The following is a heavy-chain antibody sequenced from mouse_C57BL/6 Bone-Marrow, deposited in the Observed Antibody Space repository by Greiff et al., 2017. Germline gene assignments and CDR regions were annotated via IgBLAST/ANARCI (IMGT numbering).Heavy chain of an antibody. Sequence: QVQLKESGPELVQPGASVKLSCKASGYTFTSYDINWVKQRPGLGLEWIGWIYPRDGSTKYNAKFKGKATLTVDTSSSTAYMELHSLTSEDSAVYFCARIYDGYYDYAMDYWGQGTSVTVSS. J-gene: IGHJ4*01. CDR3: ARIYDGYYDYAMDY. CDR1: GYTFTSYD. CDR2: IYPRDGST. D-gene: IGHD2-3*01. V-gene: IGHV1-85*01.